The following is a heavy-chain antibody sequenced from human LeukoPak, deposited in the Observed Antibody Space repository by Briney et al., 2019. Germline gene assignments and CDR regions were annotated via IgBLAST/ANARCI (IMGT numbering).Heavy chain of an antibody. CDR3: ARLKNYYGSGSPRNYYYYGMDV. D-gene: IGHD3-10*01. J-gene: IGHJ6*02. CDR2: INHSGST. CDR1: GGSFSGYY. Sequence: SETLSLTCAVYGGSFSGYYWSWIRQPPGKGLEWIGEINHSGSTNYNPSLKSRVTISVDTSKNQFSLKLSSVTAADTAVYYCARLKNYYGSGSPRNYYYYGMDVWGQGTTVTVSS. V-gene: IGHV4-34*01.